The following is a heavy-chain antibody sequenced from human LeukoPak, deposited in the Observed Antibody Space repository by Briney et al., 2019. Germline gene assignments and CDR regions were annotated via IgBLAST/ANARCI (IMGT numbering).Heavy chain of an antibody. CDR1: GYTFTSYY. V-gene: IGHV1-46*01. D-gene: IGHD2-15*01. J-gene: IGHJ4*02. CDR2: INPSGDGT. Sequence: GASVKVSCKASGYTFTSYYMHWMRQAPGQGLEWMGVINPSGDGTGYPQKFQGRVTMTRNVSTSTVYMDLSSLRPDDTAVYYCARTCCSETSKFDYWGQGSLVTVSS. CDR3: ARTCCSETSKFDY.